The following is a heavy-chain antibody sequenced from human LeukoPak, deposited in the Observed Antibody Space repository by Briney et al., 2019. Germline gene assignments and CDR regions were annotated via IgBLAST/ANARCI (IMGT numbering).Heavy chain of an antibody. CDR3: AREAGGYYDFWSGYPYYYYYGMDV. CDR1: GFTFSSYA. CDR2: ISYDGSNK. V-gene: IGHV3-30-3*01. J-gene: IGHJ6*02. D-gene: IGHD3-3*01. Sequence: GGSLRLSCAASGFTFSSYAMHWVRQAPGKGLEWVAVISYDGSNKYYADSVKGRFTISRDNSKNTLYLQMNSLRAEDTAVYYCAREAGGYYDFWSGYPYYYYYGMDVWGQGTTVTVSS.